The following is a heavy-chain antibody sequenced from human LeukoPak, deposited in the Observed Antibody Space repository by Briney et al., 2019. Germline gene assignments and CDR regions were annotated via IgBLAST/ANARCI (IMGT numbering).Heavy chain of an antibody. CDR1: GFNFGDFA. CDR2: IRSKSYGATT. J-gene: IGHJ4*02. CDR3: TRDSSNYDDTSGYYPFDY. D-gene: IGHD3-22*01. Sequence: GGSLRLSCTASGFNFGDFAMSWFRQAPGKGLEWVGFIRSKSYGATTEYAVSVKGRFTISRDDSKSIAYLQMNSLKTGDTAMYYCTRDSSNYDDTSGYYPFDYWGQGTLVTVSS. V-gene: IGHV3-49*03.